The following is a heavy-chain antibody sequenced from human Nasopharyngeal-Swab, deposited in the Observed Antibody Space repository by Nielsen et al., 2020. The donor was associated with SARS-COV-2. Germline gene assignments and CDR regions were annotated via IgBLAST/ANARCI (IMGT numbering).Heavy chain of an antibody. Sequence: VSCKASGGTFSSYAISWVRQAPGQGLEWMGGIIPIFGTANYAQKFQGRVTITADESTSTAYMELSSLRSEDTAVYYCARGGWKRYYYYYYMDVWGKGTTVTVSS. V-gene: IGHV1-69*01. CDR3: ARGGWKRYYYYYYMDV. CDR2: IIPIFGTA. CDR1: GGTFSSYA. D-gene: IGHD6-19*01. J-gene: IGHJ6*03.